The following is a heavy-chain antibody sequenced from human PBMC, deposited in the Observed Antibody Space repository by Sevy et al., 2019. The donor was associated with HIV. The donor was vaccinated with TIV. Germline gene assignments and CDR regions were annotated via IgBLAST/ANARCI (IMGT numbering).Heavy chain of an antibody. CDR1: GFTFSSYW. Sequence: GGSLRLSCAASGFTFSSYWMSWVRQAPGKGLERVANIKQDGSEKYYVDSVKGRFTISRDNAKNSLYLQMNSLRAEDTAVYYCARDQPLLWFGELLMGGFDYWGQGTLVTVSS. J-gene: IGHJ4*02. V-gene: IGHV3-7*01. D-gene: IGHD3-10*01. CDR3: ARDQPLLWFGELLMGGFDY. CDR2: IKQDGSEK.